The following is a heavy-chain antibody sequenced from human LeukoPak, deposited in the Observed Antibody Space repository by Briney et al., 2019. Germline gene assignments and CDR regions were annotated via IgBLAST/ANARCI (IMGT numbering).Heavy chain of an antibody. V-gene: IGHV3-23*01. Sequence: WGSLRLSCAASGFTFSSYAMSWVRQAPGKGLEWVSAISGSGGSTYYADSVKGRFTISRDNSKNTLYLQMNSLRAEDTAVYYCAKDIRFLEWYFDYWGQGTLVTVSS. CDR3: AKDIRFLEWYFDY. CDR1: GFTFSSYA. D-gene: IGHD3-3*01. CDR2: ISGSGGST. J-gene: IGHJ4*02.